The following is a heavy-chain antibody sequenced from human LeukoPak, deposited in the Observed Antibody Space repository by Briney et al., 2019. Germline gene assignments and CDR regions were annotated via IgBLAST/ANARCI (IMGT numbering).Heavy chain of an antibody. CDR2: ISSSSSYI. V-gene: IGHV3-21*01. CDR3: ALSPVRDSGYFDY. D-gene: IGHD2/OR15-2a*01. J-gene: IGHJ4*02. CDR1: GVTFSSDS. Sequence: PGGSLRLSCAASGVTFSSDSMNWVRQAPGKGLEWVSSISSSSSYIYYADSVKGRFTISRDNAKNSLYLQMNSLRAEDTAVYYCALSPVRDSGYFDYWGQGTLVTVSS.